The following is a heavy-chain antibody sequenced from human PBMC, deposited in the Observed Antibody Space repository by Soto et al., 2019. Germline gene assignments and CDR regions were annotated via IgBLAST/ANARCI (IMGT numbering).Heavy chain of an antibody. CDR1: GGSFSGYY. D-gene: IGHD3-10*01. CDR3: ARGLSKRGFYYMDV. V-gene: IGHV4-34*01. CDR2: INHSGST. Sequence: QVQLQQWGAGLLKPSETLSLTCAVYGGSFSGYYWSWIRQPPGKGLEWIGEINHSGSTNYNPSLKSRVTISVDTSKNQFSLKLSSVTAADTAVYYCARGLSKRGFYYMDVWGKGTTVTVSS. J-gene: IGHJ6*03.